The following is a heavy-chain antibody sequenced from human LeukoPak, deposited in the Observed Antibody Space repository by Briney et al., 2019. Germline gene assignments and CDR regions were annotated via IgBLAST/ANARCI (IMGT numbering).Heavy chain of an antibody. CDR1: GGSISSSSYY. V-gene: IGHV4-39*01. D-gene: IGHD2-2*01. CDR2: IYYSGST. Sequence: SETLSLTCTVSGGSISSSSYYWGWIRQPPGKGLEWIGSIYYSGSTYYNPSLKSRVTISVDTSKNQFPLKLSPVTAADTAVYYCARQLGYCSSTSCYADKVDYWGQGTLVTVSS. J-gene: IGHJ4*02. CDR3: ARQLGYCSSTSCYADKVDY.